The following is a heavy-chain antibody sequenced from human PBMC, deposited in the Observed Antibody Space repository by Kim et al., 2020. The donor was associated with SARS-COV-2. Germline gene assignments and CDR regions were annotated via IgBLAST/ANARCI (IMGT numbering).Heavy chain of an antibody. V-gene: IGHV4-31*03. CDR1: GRPISSGGHY. D-gene: IGHD3-10*01. Sequence: SETLSLTCSVSGRPISSGGHYWSWIRQLPGKGLEWMGYIYYSGTTNYNPSLKSRLIISVDTSKNQVSLKLRSVTAADTALYYCARGLLRKMEKDHYFDNWGQGTLVTVSS. CDR2: IYYSGTT. CDR3: ARGLLRKMEKDHYFDN. J-gene: IGHJ4*02.